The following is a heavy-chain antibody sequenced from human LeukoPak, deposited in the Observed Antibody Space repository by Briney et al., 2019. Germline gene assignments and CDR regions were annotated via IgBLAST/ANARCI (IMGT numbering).Heavy chain of an antibody. V-gene: IGHV3-7*05. CDR3: ARRYSSGWSIDC. J-gene: IGHJ4*02. Sequence: AGGSLRLSCTAPGFTFSSYWMTWVRQAPGKGLEFVANIKEDGTVKYYVDSVKGRFSISRDNAKNSLYLQMNSLRAEDTAVYYCARRYSSGWSIDCWGQGTLVTVSS. D-gene: IGHD6-19*01. CDR2: IKEDGTVK. CDR1: GFTFSSYW.